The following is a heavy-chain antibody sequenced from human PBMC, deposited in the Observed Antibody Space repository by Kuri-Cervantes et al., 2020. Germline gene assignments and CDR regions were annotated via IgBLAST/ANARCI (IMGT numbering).Heavy chain of an antibody. D-gene: IGHD2-2*01. CDR3: AKGGNSCGSTSCHSSYWYSDL. J-gene: IGHJ2*01. Sequence: GGSLRLSCAASRFTFSSYAMSWVRQAPGKGLEWVSAISGSGGSTYYADSVKGRFTISRDNSKNTLYLQMNSLRAEDTAVYYCAKGGNSCGSTSCHSSYWYSDLWGRGTLVTVSS. CDR1: RFTFSSYA. V-gene: IGHV3-23*01. CDR2: ISGSGGST.